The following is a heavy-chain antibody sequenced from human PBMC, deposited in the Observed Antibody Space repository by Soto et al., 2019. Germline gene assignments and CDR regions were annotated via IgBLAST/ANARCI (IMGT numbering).Heavy chain of an antibody. CDR2: IYWNDDK. CDR3: AHRPSGWYLFDY. V-gene: IGHV2-5*01. J-gene: IGHJ4*02. Sequence: QITLKESGPTLVRPTQTLTLTCTFSGFSLSTSGLGVGWIRQPPGKALEWLALIYWNDDKRYSPSLKARLTITKDTSKKRVVLILTNMDPVDTATYYCAHRPSGWYLFDYWGQGTLVTVSS. D-gene: IGHD6-19*01. CDR1: GFSLSTSGLG.